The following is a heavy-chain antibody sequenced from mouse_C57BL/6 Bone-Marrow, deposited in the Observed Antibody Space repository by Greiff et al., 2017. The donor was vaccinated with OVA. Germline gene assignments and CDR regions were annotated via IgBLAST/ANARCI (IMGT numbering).Heavy chain of an antibody. CDR2: INPNNGGT. CDR1: GYTFTDYY. J-gene: IGHJ3*01. V-gene: IGHV1-26*01. CDR3: ASSPLYGYDGDWFAY. Sequence: VQLQQSGPELVKPGASVKISCKASGYTFTDYYMNWVKQSHGKSLEWIGDINPNNGGTSYNQKFKGKATLTVDKSSSTAYMELRSLTSEDSAVYYCASSPLYGYDGDWFAYWGQGTLVTVSA. D-gene: IGHD2-2*01.